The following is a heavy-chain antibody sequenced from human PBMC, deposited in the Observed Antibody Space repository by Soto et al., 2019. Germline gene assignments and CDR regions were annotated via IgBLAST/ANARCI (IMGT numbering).Heavy chain of an antibody. D-gene: IGHD5-12*01. CDR2: IYYSGST. CDR3: ASLVNGFRDGYIYAFDI. CDR1: GGSISSSSYY. J-gene: IGHJ3*02. Sequence: QLQLQESGPGLVKPSETLSLTCTVSGGSISSSSYYWGWIRQPPGKGLEWIGSIYYSGSTYYNPSLKSRATISVDTSKNQFFLKLSSVSAADTAVYYCASLVNGFRDGYIYAFDIWGQGTMVTVSS. V-gene: IGHV4-39*01.